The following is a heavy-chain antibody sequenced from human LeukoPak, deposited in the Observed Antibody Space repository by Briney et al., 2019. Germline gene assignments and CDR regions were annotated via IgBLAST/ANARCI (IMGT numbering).Heavy chain of an antibody. V-gene: IGHV1-2*04. J-gene: IGHJ6*04. CDR2: INPNSGGT. CDR1: GYTFTSYY. D-gene: IGHD2-15*01. Sequence: ASVKASCKASGYTFTSYYMHWVRQAPGQGLEWMGWINPNSGGTNYAQKFQGWVTMTRDTSISTAYMELSRLRSDDTAVYYCARGRGYCSGGSCPPAHIMDVWGKGTTVTVSS. CDR3: ARGRGYCSGGSCPPAHIMDV.